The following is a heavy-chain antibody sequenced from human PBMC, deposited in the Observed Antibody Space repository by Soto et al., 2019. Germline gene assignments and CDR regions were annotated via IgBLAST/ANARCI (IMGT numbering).Heavy chain of an antibody. Sequence: GGSLRLSCAASGFTFSSYSMNWVRQAPGKGLEWVSSISSSSSYIYYADSVKGRFTISRDNAKNSLYLQMNSLRAEDTAVYYCARDSTGYSSGWYPSPVDYWGQGTLVTVSS. CDR1: GFTFSSYS. V-gene: IGHV3-21*01. CDR3: ARDSTGYSSGWYPSPVDY. J-gene: IGHJ4*02. D-gene: IGHD6-19*01. CDR2: ISSSSSYI.